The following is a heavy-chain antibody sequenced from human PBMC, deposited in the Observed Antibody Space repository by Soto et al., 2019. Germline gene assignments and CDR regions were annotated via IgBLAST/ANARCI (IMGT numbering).Heavy chain of an antibody. CDR3: ARMATFGSLNWFDP. J-gene: IGHJ5*02. V-gene: IGHV1-8*01. Sequence: GASVKVSCKASGYSFTNNDVSWVRQATGQGLEWMGWMNPGSGDTGYAQKFQGRVTMTRDISIATAYMELSSLRYDDTAIYYCARMATFGSLNWFDPWGQGTLVTVSS. D-gene: IGHD3-16*01. CDR1: GYSFTNND. CDR2: MNPGSGDT.